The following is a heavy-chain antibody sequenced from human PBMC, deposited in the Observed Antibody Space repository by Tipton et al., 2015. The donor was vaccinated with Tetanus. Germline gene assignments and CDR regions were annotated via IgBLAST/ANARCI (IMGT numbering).Heavy chain of an antibody. CDR2: IXXXXXX. Sequence: LRLSCTVSGGSIXDXXYXWXWIRXXPGRGLEWIASIXXXXXXXXXPSLKSRLTIDVDTSQNLFSLRLTSVTAADTAVYYCARHLYGYWFDPWGQGALVTVSS. CDR3: ARHLYGYWFDP. D-gene: IGHD2/OR15-2a*01. V-gene: IGHV4-39*02. CDR1: GGSIXDXXYX. J-gene: IGHJ5*02.